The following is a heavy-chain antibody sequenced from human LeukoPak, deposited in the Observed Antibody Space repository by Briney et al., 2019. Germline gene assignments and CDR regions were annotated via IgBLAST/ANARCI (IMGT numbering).Heavy chain of an antibody. V-gene: IGHV3-23*01. Sequence: PGGSLRLSCAASGFTFSSYAMSWVRQAPGKGLEWVSAISGSGGSTYYADSVKGRFTISRDNAKNTLHLQMNSLRAEDTAVYYCARDSSSWYYDYWGQGTLVTVSS. J-gene: IGHJ4*02. D-gene: IGHD6-13*01. CDR2: ISGSGGST. CDR3: ARDSSSWYYDY. CDR1: GFTFSSYA.